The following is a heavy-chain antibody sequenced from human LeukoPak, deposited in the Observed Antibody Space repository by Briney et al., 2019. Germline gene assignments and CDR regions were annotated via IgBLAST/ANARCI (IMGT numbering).Heavy chain of an antibody. Sequence: ASVKVSCKASGYSFTGYGISWVRQAPGQGLEWMGWIRPYNGNTNYAQKLQGRVTMTTDTSTSTAYMDLRSLTSDDTAVYYCARSREINYYDSSGHFDYWGQGTLVSVSS. CDR2: IRPYNGNT. D-gene: IGHD3-22*01. J-gene: IGHJ4*02. V-gene: IGHV1-18*01. CDR1: GYSFTGYG. CDR3: ARSREINYYDSSGHFDY.